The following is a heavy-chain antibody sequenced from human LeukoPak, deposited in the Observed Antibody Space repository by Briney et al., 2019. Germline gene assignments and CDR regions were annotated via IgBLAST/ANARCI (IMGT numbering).Heavy chain of an antibody. CDR1: GFTFSNYA. V-gene: IGHV3-23*01. J-gene: IGHJ3*01. D-gene: IGHD5-18*01. CDR3: PKDQRPALGIQLWADAFDL. Sequence: GGSLRLSCTASGFTFSNYAMNSVRQAPGKGLRWISVLSDSVDSIYYADSVKGRFTVSRDNPKHTLYLQMNNLRSDRPAVYYCPKDQRPALGIQLWADAFDLWGPGTVVTVSS. CDR2: LSDSVDSI.